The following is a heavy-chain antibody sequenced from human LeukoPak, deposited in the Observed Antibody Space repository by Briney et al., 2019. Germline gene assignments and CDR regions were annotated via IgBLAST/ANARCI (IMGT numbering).Heavy chain of an antibody. CDR3: ARVRGSGSYVYYYGMDV. CDR1: GYTFTSYG. Sequence: ASVKVSCKASGYTFTSYGISWVRQAPGQGLEWMGWISAYNGNTNYAQKLQCRVTMTTDTSTSTAYMELRSLRSDDTAVYYCARVRGSGSYVYYYGMDVWGKGTTVTVSS. J-gene: IGHJ6*04. CDR2: ISAYNGNT. D-gene: IGHD3-10*01. V-gene: IGHV1-18*04.